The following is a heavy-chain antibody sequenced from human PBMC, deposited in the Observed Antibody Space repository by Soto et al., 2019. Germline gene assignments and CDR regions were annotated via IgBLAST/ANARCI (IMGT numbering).Heavy chain of an antibody. CDR1: GFSVKRYW. V-gene: IGHV3-74*01. CDR3: GKGKELGVVRYGLDA. D-gene: IGHD3-3*01. CDR2: FGGDENYT. Sequence: GGSLRLSCGASGFSVKRYWMHWVRQAPGKGLVWLSRFGGDENYTDHADSVRGRFTISRDIAKNTIYLQMNSLRAEDTAVYYCGKGKELGVVRYGLDAWGQGTTVTVSS. J-gene: IGHJ6*02.